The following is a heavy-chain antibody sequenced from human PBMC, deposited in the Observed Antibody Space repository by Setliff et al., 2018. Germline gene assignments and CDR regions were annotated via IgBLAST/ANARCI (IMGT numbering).Heavy chain of an antibody. CDR3: ARHHRGVIISWFDP. J-gene: IGHJ5*02. CDR1: GGSISSGSYY. Sequence: PSETLSLTCTVSGGSISSGSYYWSWIRQAPGKGLEWIASIYRSGSTYYNPSLKSRVTISVDTSKNQFSLKLSSVTAADTAVYYCARHHRGVIISWFDPWGQGALVTVSS. CDR2: IYRSGST. D-gene: IGHD3-10*01. V-gene: IGHV4-39*01.